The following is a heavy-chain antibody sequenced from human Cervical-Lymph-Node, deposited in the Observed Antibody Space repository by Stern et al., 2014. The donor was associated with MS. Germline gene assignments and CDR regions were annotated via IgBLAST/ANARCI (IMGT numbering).Heavy chain of an antibody. Sequence: MQLVESGAEVKKPGASVNVSCEASGFSFTTHYMHWIRQAPGEGLAWVGMINPNSGTTSYARQCQGRVIITRDTSTSTIYMELTGLRSEDTALYFCTRVQRERRSLDHFDPWGQGTLVTVSS. CDR2: INPNSGTT. J-gene: IGHJ5*02. CDR1: GFSFTTHY. V-gene: IGHV1-46*03. D-gene: IGHD1-1*01. CDR3: TRVQRERRSLDHFDP.